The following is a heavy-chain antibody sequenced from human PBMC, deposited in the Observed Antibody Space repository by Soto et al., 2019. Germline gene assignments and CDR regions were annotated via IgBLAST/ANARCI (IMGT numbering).Heavy chain of an antibody. Sequence: SVKVSCKASGGTFSSYTISWVRQAPGQGLEWMGRIIPILGIANYAQKFQGRVTITADKSTSTAYMELSSLRSEDTAVYYCARYCGGDCPIDYWGQGTLVTVSS. CDR1: GGTFSSYT. CDR2: IIPILGIA. D-gene: IGHD2-21*02. CDR3: ARYCGGDCPIDY. V-gene: IGHV1-69*02. J-gene: IGHJ4*02.